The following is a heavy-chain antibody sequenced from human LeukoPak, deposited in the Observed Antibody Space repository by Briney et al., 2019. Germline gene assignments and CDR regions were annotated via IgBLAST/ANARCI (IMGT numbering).Heavy chain of an antibody. CDR2: IYSGGST. CDR3: ARSRQWLVFDY. D-gene: IGHD6-19*01. J-gene: IGHJ4*02. Sequence: GGSLRLSCAASGFTVSSNYMSWVRQAPGKGLEWVSVIYSGGSTYYADSVKGRFTISRDNSKNTLYPQMNSLRAEDTAVYYCARSRQWLVFDYWGQGTLVTVSS. CDR1: GFTVSSNY. V-gene: IGHV3-66*01.